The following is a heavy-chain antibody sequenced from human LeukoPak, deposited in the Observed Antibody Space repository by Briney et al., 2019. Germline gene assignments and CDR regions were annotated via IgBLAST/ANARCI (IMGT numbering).Heavy chain of an antibody. V-gene: IGHV1-69*01. J-gene: IGHJ4*02. D-gene: IGHD3-10*01. CDR2: IIPIFGST. Sequence: SVKVSCKASGGTFSRYAISWVRQAPGQGLEWMGGIIPIFGSTNYAQKFQGRVTITADESTSTAYMELRNLRSDDTAVYFCARGGSGSSFTDYWGQGTLVTVFS. CDR3: ARGGSGSSFTDY. CDR1: GGTFSRYA.